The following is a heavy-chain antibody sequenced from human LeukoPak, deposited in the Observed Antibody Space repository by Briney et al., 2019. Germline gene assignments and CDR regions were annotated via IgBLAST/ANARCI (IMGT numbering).Heavy chain of an antibody. J-gene: IGHJ4*02. D-gene: IGHD3-22*01. Sequence: GGSLRLSCAASGFTFSSYAMSWVRQAPGKGLEWVSAISGSGGSTYYADSVKGRFTISRDNSRNTLYLQMNSLRAEDTAVYYCAKGERITMIVVVIRLGYFDYWGQGTLVTVSS. CDR3: AKGERITMIVVVIRLGYFDY. CDR2: ISGSGGST. V-gene: IGHV3-23*01. CDR1: GFTFSSYA.